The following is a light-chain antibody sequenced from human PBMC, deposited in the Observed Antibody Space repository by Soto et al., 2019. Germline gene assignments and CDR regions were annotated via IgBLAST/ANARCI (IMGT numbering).Light chain of an antibody. CDR3: QQYVNWPPMT. CDR2: DAS. J-gene: IGKJ4*01. Sequence: IVMTQSPATLSVSPGERATLSCRASESVGSKLAWYQQKPGQPPRLLIFDASTRATGIPARFSGSGSGTDFTLTISSLQSEDFAVYYCQQYVNWPPMTFGGGTKVEIK. CDR1: ESVGSK. V-gene: IGKV3-15*01.